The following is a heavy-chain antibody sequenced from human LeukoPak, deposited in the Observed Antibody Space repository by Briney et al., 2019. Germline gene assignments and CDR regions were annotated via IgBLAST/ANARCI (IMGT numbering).Heavy chain of an antibody. D-gene: IGHD2-15*01. CDR3: ARVDIVVVVAANWFDP. J-gene: IGHJ5*02. V-gene: IGHV1-18*01. CDR2: ISAYNGNT. Sequence: ASVKVSCKASGYTFTSYGISWVRQAPGQGLEWMGWISAYNGNTNYAQKLQVRVTMTTDTSTSTAYMELRSLRSDDTAVYYCARVDIVVVVAANWFDPWGQGPLVTVSS. CDR1: GYTFTSYG.